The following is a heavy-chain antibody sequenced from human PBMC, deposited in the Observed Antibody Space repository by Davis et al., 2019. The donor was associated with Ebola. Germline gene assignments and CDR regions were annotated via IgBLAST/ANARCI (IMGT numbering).Heavy chain of an antibody. D-gene: IGHD6-6*01. J-gene: IGHJ5*02. CDR1: GFTFSSYW. CDR3: AKGGGTSSSDFRRT. Sequence: GESLKISCAASGFTFSSYWMHWVRQAPGKGLVWVSCINRDGSTTTYADSVKGRFTISRDNAKNTLYLQMNNLRVEDTAVYYCAKGGGTSSSDFRRTWGQGTLVIVSS. V-gene: IGHV3-74*03. CDR2: INRDGSTT.